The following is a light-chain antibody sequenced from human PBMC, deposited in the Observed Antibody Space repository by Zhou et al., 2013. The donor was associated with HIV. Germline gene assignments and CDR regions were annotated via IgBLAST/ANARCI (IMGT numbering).Light chain of an antibody. CDR3: QQYGSSPRVT. CDR2: GAS. CDR1: QSVGSNY. J-gene: IGKJ3*01. Sequence: ETVLTQSPGILSLSPGERATLSCRASQSVGSNYLAWYQQKPGQAPRLLIYGASSRATGIPDRFSGSGSGTEFTLTISSLQSEDFAVYYCQQYGSSPRVTFGPGTKVDIK. V-gene: IGKV3-20*01.